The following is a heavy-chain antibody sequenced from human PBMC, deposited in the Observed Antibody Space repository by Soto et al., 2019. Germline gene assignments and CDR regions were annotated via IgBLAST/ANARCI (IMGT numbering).Heavy chain of an antibody. D-gene: IGHD6-6*01. J-gene: IGHJ4*02. CDR2: VSYSGSP. CDR1: GGSISGYY. CDR3: ARAGRSSSKTVFDY. Sequence: QVQLQESGPGLVKPSETLSLTCPVSGGSISGYYWSWIRQPPGKGLEWVGYVSYSGSPNYNPSLRSRGTISIDTSQNQFSLKLSSVTAADTAVYYCARAGRSSSKTVFDYWGQGTLVTVSS. V-gene: IGHV4-59*13.